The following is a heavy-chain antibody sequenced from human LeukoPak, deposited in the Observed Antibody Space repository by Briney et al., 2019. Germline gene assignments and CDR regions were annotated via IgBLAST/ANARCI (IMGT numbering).Heavy chain of an antibody. CDR2: ISSNGGST. J-gene: IGHJ4*02. CDR1: GFTFSSYA. Sequence: PGGSLRLSCAASGFTFSSYAMHWVRQAPGEGLEYVSAISSNGGSTYYANSVKGRFTISRDNSKNTLYLQMGSLRAEDMAVYYCAREYVWGSYPDYWGQGTLVTVSS. D-gene: IGHD3-16*01. CDR3: AREYVWGSYPDY. V-gene: IGHV3-64*01.